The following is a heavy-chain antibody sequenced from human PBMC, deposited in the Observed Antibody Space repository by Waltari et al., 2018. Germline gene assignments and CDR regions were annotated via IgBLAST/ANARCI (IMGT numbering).Heavy chain of an antibody. CDR3: ARAAGTMVIEASKWTLAY. CDR2: ISSSSSYI. CDR1: GFTFSSYS. D-gene: IGHD3-10*01. Sequence: EVQLVESGGGLVKPGGSLRLSCAASGFTFSSYSMNWVRQAPGKGLEWVSSISSSSSYIYYADSVKGRFTISRDNAKNSLYLQMNSLRSEDTAVYYCARAAGTMVIEASKWTLAYWGQGSLLTVSS. J-gene: IGHJ4*02. V-gene: IGHV3-21*04.